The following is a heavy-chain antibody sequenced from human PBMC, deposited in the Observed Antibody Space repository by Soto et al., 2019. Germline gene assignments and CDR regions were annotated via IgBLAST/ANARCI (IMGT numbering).Heavy chain of an antibody. CDR1: GGSFSGYY. CDR3: ASGPNYYGSDY. V-gene: IGHV4-34*01. CDR2: INHSGST. D-gene: IGHD3-10*01. J-gene: IGHJ4*02. Sequence: SETLSLTCAVYGGSFSGYYWSWIRQPPGKGLEWIGEINHSGSTNYNPSLKSRVTISVDTSKNQFSLKLSSVTAADTAVYYCASGPNYYGSDYWGQGTLVTVSS.